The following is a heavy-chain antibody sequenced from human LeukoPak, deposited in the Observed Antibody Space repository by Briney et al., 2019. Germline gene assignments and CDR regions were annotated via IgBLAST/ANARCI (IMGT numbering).Heavy chain of an antibody. CDR1: GFTVSSNY. Sequence: GGSLRLSCAASGFTVSSNYMSWVRQAPGKGLEWVSVIYSGGSTYYADSVKGRFTISRDNSKNTLYLQMNSLRAEDTAVYYCARDPLYSWNEYYYYYGMDVWGQGTTVTVSS. CDR3: ARDPLYSWNEYYYYYGMDV. CDR2: IYSGGST. V-gene: IGHV3-66*01. D-gene: IGHD1-20*01. J-gene: IGHJ6*02.